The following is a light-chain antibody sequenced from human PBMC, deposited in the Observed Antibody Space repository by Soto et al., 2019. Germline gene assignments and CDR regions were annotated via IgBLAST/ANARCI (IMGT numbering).Light chain of an antibody. J-gene: IGLJ2*01. CDR3: AAWDDSLKGPV. CDR2: SNA. CDR1: SSNIGSNT. Sequence: QSVLTHPPSASGTPGQRVTISCSGGSSNIGSNTVNWYQQLPGTAPKLLIYSNAQRPSGVPDRFSGSKSGTSASLAISGLQSEDEADYYCAAWDDSLKGPVFGGGTKLTIL. V-gene: IGLV1-44*01.